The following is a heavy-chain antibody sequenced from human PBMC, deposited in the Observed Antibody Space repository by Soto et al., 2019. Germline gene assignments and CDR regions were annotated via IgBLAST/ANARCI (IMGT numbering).Heavy chain of an antibody. J-gene: IGHJ4*02. CDR3: ASGNCGYICYHDY. CDR1: GYTFTSYG. V-gene: IGHV1-18*01. CDR2: ISAYNGNT. D-gene: IGHD5-12*01. Sequence: ASVKVSCKASGYTFTSYGISWVRQAPGQGLGWMGWISAYNGNTNYAQKLQGRVTMTRDTSTSTAYMELSSLRSEDTAVYYCASGNCGYICYHDYWGQGTLVTVSS.